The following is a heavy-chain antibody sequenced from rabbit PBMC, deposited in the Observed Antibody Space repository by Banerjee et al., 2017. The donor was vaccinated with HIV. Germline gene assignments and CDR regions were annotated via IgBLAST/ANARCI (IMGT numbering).Heavy chain of an antibody. D-gene: IGHD1-1*01. CDR2: INTDSGST. CDR1: GFDFSSYW. CDR3: ARDLGSSGWYSFNL. Sequence: QLVESGGGLVQPGGSLKLSCNASGFDFSSYWMSWVRQAPGKGLEWIAYINTDSGSTYYASWVNGRFTISRDNAQNTLYLQLNSLTAADTATYFCARDLGSSGWYSFNLWGQGTLVTVS. J-gene: IGHJ4*01. V-gene: IGHV1S7*01.